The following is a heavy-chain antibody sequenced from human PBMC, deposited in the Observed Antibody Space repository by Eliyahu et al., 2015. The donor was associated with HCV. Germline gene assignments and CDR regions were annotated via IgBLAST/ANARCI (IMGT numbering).Heavy chain of an antibody. J-gene: IGHJ4*02. V-gene: IGHV1-24*01. CDR3: ATIVATITVSESFDY. CDR2: FDPEDGET. CDR1: GYTLTELS. Sequence: VSGYTLTELSMHWVRQAPGKGLEWMGGFDPEDGETIYAQKFQGRVTMTEDTSTDTAYMELSSLRSEDTAVYYCATIVATITVSESFDYWGQGTLVTVSS. D-gene: IGHD5-12*01.